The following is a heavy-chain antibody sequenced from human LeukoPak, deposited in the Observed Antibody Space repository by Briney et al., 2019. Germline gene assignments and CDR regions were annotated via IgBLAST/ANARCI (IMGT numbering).Heavy chain of an antibody. CDR3: ARKGYYYDSSGSPADAFDI. CDR2: ISAYNGNT. V-gene: IGHV1-18*01. CDR1: GYTFTSYG. D-gene: IGHD3-22*01. Sequence: GASVKVSCKASGYTFTSYGISWVRQAPGQGLEWMGWISAYNGNTNYAQKLQGRVTMATDTSTSTAYMELRSLRSDDTAVYYCARKGYYYDSSGSPADAFDIWGQGTMVTVSS. J-gene: IGHJ3*02.